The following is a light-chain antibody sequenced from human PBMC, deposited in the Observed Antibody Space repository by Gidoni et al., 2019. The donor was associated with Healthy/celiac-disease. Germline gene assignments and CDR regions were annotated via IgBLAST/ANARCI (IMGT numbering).Light chain of an antibody. V-gene: IGKV2-28*01. CDR1: QSLLNSNGYSC. CDR3: MQALQTPRT. CDR2: LGS. Sequence: DIAMTQSPLPLSVTPGEPASISCRSSQSLLNSNGYSCLDWYLQKPGQSPQLLIYLGSNRASGVPDRFSGSGSGTDFTLKISRVEAEDVGVYYCMQALQTPRTFGQGTKVEIK. J-gene: IGKJ1*01.